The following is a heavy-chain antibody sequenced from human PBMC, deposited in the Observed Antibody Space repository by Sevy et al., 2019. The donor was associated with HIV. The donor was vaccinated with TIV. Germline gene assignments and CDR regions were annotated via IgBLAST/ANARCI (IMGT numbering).Heavy chain of an antibody. CDR2: VSGSSNYI. J-gene: IGHJ4*02. V-gene: IGHV3-21*06. Sequence: GGSLRLSCAASGFTFIRYNMYWVRQAPGMGLEWVSSVSGSSNYIYYAESLKGRFIISRDNVKDTLSLQMNSLRADDTAVYYCARGPPDGSYDYFDYWGQRTLVTVSS. CDR1: GFTFIRYN. D-gene: IGHD1-26*01. CDR3: ARGPPDGSYDYFDY.